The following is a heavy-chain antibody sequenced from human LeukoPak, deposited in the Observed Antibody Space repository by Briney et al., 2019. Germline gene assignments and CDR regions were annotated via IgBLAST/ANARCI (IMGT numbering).Heavy chain of an antibody. CDR1: GGSINSYY. Sequence: PSETLSLSCSVSGGSINSYYSSWIRQPPGKGLEWIGYIYYSGSTNYSPSLKSRVSISIDTSKNQFSLNLRSVTAADTAVFYCALIDYWNYAVDYWGRGTLVTVSS. CDR3: ALIDYWNYAVDY. CDR2: IYYSGST. D-gene: IGHD1-7*01. V-gene: IGHV4-59*01. J-gene: IGHJ4*02.